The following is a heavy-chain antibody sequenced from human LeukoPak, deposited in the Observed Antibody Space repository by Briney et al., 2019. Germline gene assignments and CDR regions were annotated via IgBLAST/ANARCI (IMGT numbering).Heavy chain of an antibody. D-gene: IGHD5-24*01. J-gene: IGHJ4*02. CDR2: ISSSTSYI. Sequence: GGSLRLSCAASGFTFRSYEMNWVRQAPGKGLEWVSSISSSTSYIYYADSVKGRFTISRDNAKNSLYLQMNSLRAEDTAVYYCARLQLGAFDYWGQGTLVTVSS. CDR1: GFTFRSYE. V-gene: IGHV3-21*01. CDR3: ARLQLGAFDY.